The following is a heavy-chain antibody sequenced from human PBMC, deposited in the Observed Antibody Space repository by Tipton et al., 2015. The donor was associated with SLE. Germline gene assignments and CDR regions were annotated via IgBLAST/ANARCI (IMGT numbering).Heavy chain of an antibody. CDR3: AKDLRVAGTEAFDI. D-gene: IGHD6-19*01. V-gene: IGHV3-30*02. Sequence: SLRLSCAASGFTFSSYGMHWVRQAPGKGLEWVAFIRYDGSNKYYADSVKGRFAISRDNSKNTLYLQMNSLRAEDTAVYYCAKDLRVAGTEAFDIWRQGTMVSVSS. CDR2: IRYDGSNK. CDR1: GFTFSSYG. J-gene: IGHJ3*02.